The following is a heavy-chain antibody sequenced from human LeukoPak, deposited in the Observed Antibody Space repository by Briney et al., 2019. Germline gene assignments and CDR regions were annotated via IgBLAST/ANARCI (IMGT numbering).Heavy chain of an antibody. Sequence: GGSLRLSCAASGFTFSSYSMNWVRQAPGKGLEWVSYISSSSSTMYYAASVKGRFSISRDNAKNSLYLQMNSLRAEDTAVYYCARSPYGSGSYYHYYCYYMDVWGKGTTVTVSS. CDR2: ISSSSSTM. CDR1: GFTFSSYS. CDR3: ARSPYGSGSYYHYYCYYMDV. D-gene: IGHD3-10*01. J-gene: IGHJ6*03. V-gene: IGHV3-48*04.